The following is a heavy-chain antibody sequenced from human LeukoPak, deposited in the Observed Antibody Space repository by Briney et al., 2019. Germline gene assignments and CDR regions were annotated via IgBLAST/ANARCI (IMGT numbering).Heavy chain of an antibody. J-gene: IGHJ6*03. CDR2: ISGSGGST. D-gene: IGHD3-10*01. V-gene: IGHV3-23*01. CDR1: GFTFSSYA. CDR3: ARFAAGGSYYYYMDV. Sequence: GGSLRLSCAASGFTFSSYAMSWVRQAPGKGLEWVSAISGSGGSTYYADSVKGRFTISRDNSKNTLYLQMNSLRAEDTAVYYCARFAAGGSYYYYMDVWGKGTTVTVSS.